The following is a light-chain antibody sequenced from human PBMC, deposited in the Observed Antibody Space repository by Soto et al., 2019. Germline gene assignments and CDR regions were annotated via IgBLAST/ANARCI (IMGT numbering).Light chain of an antibody. CDR3: ASFRSGTILV. CDR2: EVN. J-gene: IGLJ1*01. V-gene: IGLV2-14*01. Sequence: SVLTQPASVSGSPGRSVTISCTGPRSDIGDSNFISWYQHSPGKAPRLLIYEVNNRPSGVSKRFSGSKAGNTASLTISGLLDDDEADYFCASFRSGTILVFGSGTKVTVL. CDR1: RSDIGDSNF.